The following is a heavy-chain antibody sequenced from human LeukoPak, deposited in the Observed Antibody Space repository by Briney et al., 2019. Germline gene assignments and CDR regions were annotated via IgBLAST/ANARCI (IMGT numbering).Heavy chain of an antibody. CDR2: ISGSGDSA. CDR3: AKALGAICGTGCSSRYFDC. V-gene: IGHV3-23*01. Sequence: PGGSLRLSCAASGFTFSNYAMSWVRQAPGKGLEWVSIISGSGDSAYSADSMKGRFTISRDNSKNILYLQMDTLRAEDTAVYYCAKALGAICGTGCSSRYFDCWGQGTLVTVSS. D-gene: IGHD2-21*02. CDR1: GFTFSNYA. J-gene: IGHJ4*02.